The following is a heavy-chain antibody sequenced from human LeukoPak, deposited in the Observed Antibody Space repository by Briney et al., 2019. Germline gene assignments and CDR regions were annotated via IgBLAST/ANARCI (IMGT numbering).Heavy chain of an antibody. J-gene: IGHJ4*02. V-gene: IGHV1-69*01. D-gene: IGHD5-18*01. Sequence: GSSVTVSCKASGGTFSSYAISWVRQAPGQGPEWMGGIIPIFGTANYAQKFQGRVTITADESTSTAYMELSSLRSEDTAVYYCARPQRGYSYGFDYWGQGTLVTVSS. CDR3: ARPQRGYSYGFDY. CDR2: IIPIFGTA. CDR1: GGTFSSYA.